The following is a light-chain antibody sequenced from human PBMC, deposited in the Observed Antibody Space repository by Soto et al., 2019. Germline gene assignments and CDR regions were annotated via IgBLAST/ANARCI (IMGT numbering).Light chain of an antibody. V-gene: IGKV3-20*01. CDR2: GAS. Sequence: EIVLTQSPGTLSLSPGERATLSCRASQSGSRRYLAWYQQNPGQAPSPLIYGASSRATGIPDRFSGSGSGPDFTLTISRLEPEDFAVYYCQQYGSSPPWTFGQGTKVEIK. J-gene: IGKJ1*01. CDR3: QQYGSSPPWT. CDR1: QSGSRRY.